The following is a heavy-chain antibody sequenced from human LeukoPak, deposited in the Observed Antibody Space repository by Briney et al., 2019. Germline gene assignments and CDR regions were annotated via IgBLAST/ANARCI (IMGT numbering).Heavy chain of an antibody. CDR1: GFTFSSYA. J-gene: IGHJ4*02. D-gene: IGHD6-19*01. Sequence: GRSLRLSCAASGFTFSSYAMHWVRQAPGKGLEWVAVISYDGSNKYYADSVKGRFTISRDNSKNTLYLQMNSLRAEDTAVYYCARDMLDWIAVAGYFHYWGQGTLVTVSS. V-gene: IGHV3-30*04. CDR2: ISYDGSNK. CDR3: ARDMLDWIAVAGYFHY.